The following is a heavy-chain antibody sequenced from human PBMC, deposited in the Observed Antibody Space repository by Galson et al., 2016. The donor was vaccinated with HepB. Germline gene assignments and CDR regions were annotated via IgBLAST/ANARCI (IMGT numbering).Heavy chain of an antibody. CDR1: GFTFSSYA. CDR2: ISGTGDSS. V-gene: IGHV3-23*01. CDR3: AKERAPVVAVAGIHYYDYGMDV. J-gene: IGHJ6*02. D-gene: IGHD6-19*01. Sequence: SLRLSCAASGFTFSSYAMSWVRQGPGKGLEWVSSISGTGDSSNYADSVKGRLTISRDNSRDTLYLQMNSLRGEDTAVYYCAKERAPVVAVAGIHYYDYGMDVWGQGTTVTVSS.